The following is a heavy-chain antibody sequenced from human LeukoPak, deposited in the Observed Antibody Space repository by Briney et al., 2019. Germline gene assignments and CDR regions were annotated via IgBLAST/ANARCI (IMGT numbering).Heavy chain of an antibody. CDR2: IYHSGST. V-gene: IGHV4-59*11. CDR1: GASISSHY. J-gene: IGHJ4*02. Sequence: KPSETLSLTCIVSGASISSHYWSWMRQPPGKGLEWIGYIYHSGSTKYNPSLKSRVAISVDTSKNQFSLKLRSMTAADTAIYYCARGWGYFDYWGQGTLVTVSS. D-gene: IGHD7-27*01. CDR3: ARGWGYFDY.